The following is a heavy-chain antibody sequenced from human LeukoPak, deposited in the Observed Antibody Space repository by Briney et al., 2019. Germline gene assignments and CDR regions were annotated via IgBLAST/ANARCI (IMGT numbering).Heavy chain of an antibody. J-gene: IGHJ5*02. CDR2: IYSGGST. D-gene: IGHD3-22*01. Sequence: GGSLRLSCAASGFTVRSNYMSWVRQAPGKGLEWVSDIYSGGSTHYADSVKGRFTISRDNSKNTLYLQMNSLRAEDTAVYYCARDLGQYYDTSDNWFDPWGQGTLVTVSS. CDR1: GFTVRSNY. V-gene: IGHV3-66*01. CDR3: ARDLGQYYDTSDNWFDP.